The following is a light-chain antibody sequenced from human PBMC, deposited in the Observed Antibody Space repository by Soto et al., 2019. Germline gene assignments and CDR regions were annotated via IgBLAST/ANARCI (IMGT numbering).Light chain of an antibody. CDR2: WAS. Sequence: DIVMTQSPDSLAVSLGESATINFKSIQSVFYSSNNKNYLAWYQQKPGQPPKLLIYWASTRESGVPDRFSGSGSGTDFTLTISSLQAEDVAVYYCQQYYSTPPTFGQGTKVDIK. CDR3: QQYYSTPPT. CDR1: QSVFYSSNNKNY. V-gene: IGKV4-1*01. J-gene: IGKJ1*01.